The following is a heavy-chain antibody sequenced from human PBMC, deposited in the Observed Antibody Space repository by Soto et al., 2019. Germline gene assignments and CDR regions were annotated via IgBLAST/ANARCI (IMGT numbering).Heavy chain of an antibody. J-gene: IGHJ4*02. Sequence: EVQLVESGGGLVQLGGSLRLSCAASGFTFSSCSMNWVRQAPGKGLEWLSYISSTSSTIYYADSVKGRFTISRDKAKNSLYLQMNSLRDEDTAVYYCASWPDAADYWGQGTLVTVSS. CDR1: GFTFSSCS. V-gene: IGHV3-48*02. CDR3: ASWPDAADY. CDR2: ISSTSSTI. D-gene: IGHD6-25*01.